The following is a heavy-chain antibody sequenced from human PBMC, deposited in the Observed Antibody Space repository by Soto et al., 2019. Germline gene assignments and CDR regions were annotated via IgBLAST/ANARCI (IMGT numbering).Heavy chain of an antibody. CDR1: GFTFSTYT. D-gene: IGHD6-13*01. CDR2: ISPDGSQK. Sequence: QMQLVESGGGVVQPGRSLRLSCAASGFTFSTYTMHWVRQAPGKGLDWVALISPDGSQKFYADSVRGRFTISRDNSRNTLDLQMNSLRAEDTAIYYCLAAEFGMDVGGQGTTVIISS. J-gene: IGHJ6*02. V-gene: IGHV3-30-3*01. CDR3: LAAEFGMDV.